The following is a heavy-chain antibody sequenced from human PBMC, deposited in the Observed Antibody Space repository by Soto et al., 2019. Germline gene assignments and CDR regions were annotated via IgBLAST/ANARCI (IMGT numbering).Heavy chain of an antibody. V-gene: IGHV3-64D*08. CDR2: ISSNGGST. D-gene: IGHD1-26*01. CDR1: GFTFSSYA. CDR3: VKKRVGADVAFDI. J-gene: IGHJ3*02. Sequence: GESLKISCSASGFTFSSYAMHWVRQAPGKGLEYVSAISSNGGSTYYADSVKGRFTISRDNSKNTLYLQMSSLRAEDTAVYYCVKKRVGADVAFDIWGQGTMVTVSS.